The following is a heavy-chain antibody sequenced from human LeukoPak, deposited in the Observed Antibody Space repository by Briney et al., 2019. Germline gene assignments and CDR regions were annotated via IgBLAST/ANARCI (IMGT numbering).Heavy chain of an antibody. V-gene: IGHV3-53*01. CDR3: ARDRDYGGNSAADWYFDL. CDR2: IYRAGKT. Sequence: GGSLRLSCAASGFSVSSHYMSWVRQAPGKGLERVSVIYRAGKTYYGDSVKGRFTISRDNSRNTLYLQMISLRAEDTAVYYCARDRDYGGNSAADWYFDLWGRGTLVTVSS. D-gene: IGHD4-23*01. CDR1: GFSVSSHY. J-gene: IGHJ2*01.